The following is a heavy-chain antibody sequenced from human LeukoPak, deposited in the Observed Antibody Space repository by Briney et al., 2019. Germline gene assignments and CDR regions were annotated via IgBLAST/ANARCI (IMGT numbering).Heavy chain of an antibody. D-gene: IGHD5-12*01. Sequence: PGGSLRLSCAASGFTLSDHYIDWVRQAPGKGPEWVGRSGNKADSYTAEFAASVKGGFTLSRDDSKNSLYLQMNLLRTEDTAMYHCIRGYSGISVYAFDIWGQGTTVTVSS. CDR1: GFTLSDHY. CDR2: SGNKADSYTA. J-gene: IGHJ3*02. V-gene: IGHV3-72*01. CDR3: IRGYSGISVYAFDI.